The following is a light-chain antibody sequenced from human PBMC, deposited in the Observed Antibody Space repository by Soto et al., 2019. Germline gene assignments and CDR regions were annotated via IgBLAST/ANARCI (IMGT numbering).Light chain of an antibody. V-gene: IGKV3-11*01. J-gene: IGKJ5*01. CDR3: QQRSDWPPLT. CDR2: DAS. CDR1: QSINIY. Sequence: EIVLTQSPATLSLSPGERATLSCRASQSINIYLAWYQQKPGQAPRLLIYDASNRATGVPARFSGSGSGTDFTLTISSLEPDYFALYYCQQRSDWPPLTFGQGTLLEIK.